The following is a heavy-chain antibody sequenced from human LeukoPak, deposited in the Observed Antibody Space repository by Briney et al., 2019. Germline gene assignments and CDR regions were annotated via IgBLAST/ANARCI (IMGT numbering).Heavy chain of an antibody. CDR3: ARVRLRDDYGSGSGDWFDP. CDR1: GGSISSGDYY. D-gene: IGHD3-10*01. J-gene: IGHJ5*02. V-gene: IGHV4-30-4*08. Sequence: SPSQTLSLTCAVSGGSISSGDYYWSWIRQPPGKGLEWIGYIYYSGSTYYNPSLKSRVTISVDTSKNQFSLKLRSVTAADTAVYYCARVRLRDDYGSGSGDWFDPWGQGTLVIVSS. CDR2: IYYSGST.